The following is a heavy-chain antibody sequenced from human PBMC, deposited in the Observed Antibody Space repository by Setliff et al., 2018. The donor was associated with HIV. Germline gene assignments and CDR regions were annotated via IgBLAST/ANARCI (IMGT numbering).Heavy chain of an antibody. J-gene: IGHJ5*02. V-gene: IGHV1-2*02. CDR1: GYTFTGYY. CDR3: ARDRRIAAAGTGNWFDP. D-gene: IGHD6-13*01. CDR2: INPNSGGT. Sequence: ASVKVSCKASGYTFTGYYMHWVRQAPGQGLEWMGWINPNSGGTNYAQKFQGRVTMTRDTSISTAYMELSRLRSDDTAVYYCARDRRIAAAGTGNWFDPWGQGTLVTVLL.